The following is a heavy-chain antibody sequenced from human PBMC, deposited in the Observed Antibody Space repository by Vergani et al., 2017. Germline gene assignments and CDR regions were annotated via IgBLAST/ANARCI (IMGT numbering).Heavy chain of an antibody. CDR1: GGSISSYY. CDR3: ARGYDSGYLENWLDP. CDR2: IYYSGST. Sequence: QVQLQESGPGLVKPSETLSLTCTVSGGSISSYYWSWIRQPPGKGLEWIGYIYYSGSTNYKPSLKSRVTISVDTSKNQFSLKLSSVTAADTAVYYCARGYDSGYLENWLDPWGQGTLVTVSS. J-gene: IGHJ5*02. D-gene: IGHD5-12*01. V-gene: IGHV4-59*01.